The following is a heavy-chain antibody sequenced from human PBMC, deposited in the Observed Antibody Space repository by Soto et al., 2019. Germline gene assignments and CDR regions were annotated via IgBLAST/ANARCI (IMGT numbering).Heavy chain of an antibody. J-gene: IGHJ4*02. Sequence: SETLSLTCAVYGGSFSGYYWSWIRQPPGKGLEWIGEINHSGSTNYNPSLKSRVTISVDTSKNQFSLKLSSVTAADTAVYYCARGDYYYGSGSYKAYFDYWGQGTRVTVSS. D-gene: IGHD3-10*01. CDR1: GGSFSGYY. CDR2: INHSGST. CDR3: ARGDYYYGSGSYKAYFDY. V-gene: IGHV4-34*01.